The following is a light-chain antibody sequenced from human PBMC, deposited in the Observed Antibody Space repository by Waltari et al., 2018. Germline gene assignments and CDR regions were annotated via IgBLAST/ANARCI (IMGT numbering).Light chain of an antibody. J-gene: IGLJ2*01. Sequence: SYELTQPPSVSVSPGQTARITCSGDPFPKTFTYWYQQKAGQAPVVVINRESERPSGIPDRFSGSGSGTIVTLTISGVQAEDEADYYCQSADSTGTYAIFGGGTKLTVL. CDR2: RES. V-gene: IGLV3-25*03. CDR1: PFPKTF. CDR3: QSADSTGTYAI.